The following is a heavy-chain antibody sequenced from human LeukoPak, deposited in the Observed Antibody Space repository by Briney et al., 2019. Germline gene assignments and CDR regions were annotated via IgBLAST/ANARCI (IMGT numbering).Heavy chain of an antibody. D-gene: IGHD1-26*01. CDR3: ARAPAAPIVGATLYYFDY. CDR1: GGTFSSYT. J-gene: IGHJ4*02. CDR2: IIPILGIA. Sequence: ASVKVSCKASGGTFSSYTISWVRQAPGQGLEWMGRIIPILGIANYAQKFQGRVTITADKSTSTAYMKLSSLRSEDTAVHYCARAPAAPIVGATLYYFDYWGQGTLVTVSS. V-gene: IGHV1-69*02.